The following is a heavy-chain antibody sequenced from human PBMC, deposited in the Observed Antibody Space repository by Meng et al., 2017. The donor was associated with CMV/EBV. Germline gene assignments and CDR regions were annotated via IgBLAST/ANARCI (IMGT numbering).Heavy chain of an antibody. CDR2: ISASGGTT. J-gene: IGHJ4*02. CDR3: ARTDYYDGTGYYS. D-gene: IGHD3-22*01. Sequence: GESLKISCAASGFTFNSYAMSWVRQAPGKGLEWVSVISASGGTTYYSDSVRGRVTVSRDNSKDTLYPHMTSLRAEDTAVYYCARTDYYDGTGYYSWGQGTLVTVSS. V-gene: IGHV3-23*01. CDR1: GFTFNSYA.